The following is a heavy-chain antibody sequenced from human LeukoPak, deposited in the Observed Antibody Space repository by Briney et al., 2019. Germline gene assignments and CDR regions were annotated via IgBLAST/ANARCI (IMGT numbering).Heavy chain of an antibody. J-gene: IGHJ3*02. CDR1: GDSVSSNSAA. D-gene: IGHD2-2*01. CDR3: ARYCSSTSCYGPWDAFDI. V-gene: IGHV6-1*01. Sequence: SQTLSLTCAISGDSVSSNSAAWNWIRQSPSRGLEWLGRTYYRSKWYNDYAVSVKSRITINPDTSKNQFSLKLSSVTAADTAVYYCARYCSSTSCYGPWDAFDIWGQGTMVTVSS. CDR2: TYYRSKWYN.